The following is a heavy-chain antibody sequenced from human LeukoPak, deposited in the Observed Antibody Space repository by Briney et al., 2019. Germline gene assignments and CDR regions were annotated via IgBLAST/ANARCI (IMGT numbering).Heavy chain of an antibody. Sequence: ASVKVSCKASGYTFTGYYMHWVRQAPGQGLEWMGWINPNSGGTNYAQKFQGRVTMTRDTSISTAYMELSRLRSDDTAVYYCARDLSSGGSCPHDYWGQGTLVTVSS. D-gene: IGHD2-15*01. CDR2: INPNSGGT. J-gene: IGHJ4*02. CDR1: GYTFTGYY. CDR3: ARDLSSGGSCPHDY. V-gene: IGHV1-2*02.